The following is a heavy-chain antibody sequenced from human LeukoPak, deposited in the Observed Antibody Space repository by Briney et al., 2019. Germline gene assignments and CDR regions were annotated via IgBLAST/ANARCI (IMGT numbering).Heavy chain of an antibody. V-gene: IGHV4-28*01. Sequence: SETLSLTFAVSGYSNSSNNWWAWIRQPPGKGLEWIGYIYYSGSTYYNPYNLSLTSRVTMSVDTSKNQFSLKLDSVTEIDTAMYYCARNQAVAANRGAFDIWGQGTMVTVSS. D-gene: IGHD6-19*01. CDR3: ARNQAVAANRGAFDI. CDR1: GYSNSSNNW. J-gene: IGHJ3*02. CDR2: IYYSGST.